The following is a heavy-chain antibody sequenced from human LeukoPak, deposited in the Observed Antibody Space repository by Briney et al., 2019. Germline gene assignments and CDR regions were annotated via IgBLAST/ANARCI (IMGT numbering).Heavy chain of an antibody. Sequence: PGESLRLSCAASGFTFSRYGMNWVRQAPGKGLEWISSIDDDSYTYYADSVKGRFTISRDNAKNSLYLQMNSLRVEDTAVYYCATEGVVGGAAHFDYWGQGTLVTVSS. CDR3: ATEGVVGGAAHFDY. CDR2: IDDDSYT. D-gene: IGHD1-26*01. J-gene: IGHJ4*02. CDR1: GFTFSRYG. V-gene: IGHV3-21*01.